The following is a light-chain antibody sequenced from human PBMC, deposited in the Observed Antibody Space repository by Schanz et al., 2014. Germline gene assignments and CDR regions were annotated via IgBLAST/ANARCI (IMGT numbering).Light chain of an antibody. CDR1: SSDVGRYNR. V-gene: IGLV2-18*02. J-gene: IGLJ3*02. CDR2: QVN. Sequence: QSALTQPPSVSGSPGQSVTISCTGSSSDVGRYNRVSWFQQPPGTAPKLMIFQVNSRPSGVPDRFSGSKSGNTASLTISGLKDEDEAHYYCSSFTTTDTWVFGGGTKLTVL. CDR3: SSFTTTDTWV.